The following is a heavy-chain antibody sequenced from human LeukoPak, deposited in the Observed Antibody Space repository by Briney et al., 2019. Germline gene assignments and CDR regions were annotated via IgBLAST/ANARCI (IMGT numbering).Heavy chain of an antibody. V-gene: IGHV3-53*01. J-gene: IGHJ4*02. CDR2: IYSRGST. CDR1: GFTVSSNY. Sequence: PRGSLRLSCAASGFTVSSNYMSWVRQAPGKGLEWVSVIYSRGSTYYADSVKGRFTISRDNSKNTLYLQMNSLKAEDTAVYYCVRGDYGDNTLFDYWGQGTLPTVSS. D-gene: IGHD4-23*01. CDR3: VRGDYGDNTLFDY.